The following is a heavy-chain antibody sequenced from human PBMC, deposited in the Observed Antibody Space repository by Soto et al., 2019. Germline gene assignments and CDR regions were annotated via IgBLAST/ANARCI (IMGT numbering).Heavy chain of an antibody. V-gene: IGHV3-72*01. J-gene: IGHJ6*02. Sequence: PGGSRRLSCVASGFTFSDHYMDWVRQAPGKGLEWVGRTRNKANSYTTEYAASVKGRFTISRDDLKNSLYLQMNSLKTEDTAVYYCTKNRVSYPYGMDVWGQGTTVIVSS. CDR1: GFTFSDHY. CDR2: TRNKANSYTT. D-gene: IGHD1-26*01. CDR3: TKNRVSYPYGMDV.